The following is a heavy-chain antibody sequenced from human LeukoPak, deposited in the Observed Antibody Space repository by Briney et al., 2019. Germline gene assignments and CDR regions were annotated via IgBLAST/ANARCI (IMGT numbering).Heavy chain of an antibody. CDR3: ATYTHWVAGDV. CDR1: GFTFSDSW. D-gene: IGHD3-16*01. Sequence: GSLRLSCAASGFTFSDSWMSWVRQAPGKGLEWVANMDQDGSAKGYVDSVKGRFTISRDNARNSLYLQMSSLRPEDTAVYYCATYTHWVAGDVWGQGTTVTVSS. J-gene: IGHJ6*02. V-gene: IGHV3-7*01. CDR2: MDQDGSAK.